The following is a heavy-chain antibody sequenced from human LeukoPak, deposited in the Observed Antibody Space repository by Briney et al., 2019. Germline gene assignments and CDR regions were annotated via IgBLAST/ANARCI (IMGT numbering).Heavy chain of an antibody. Sequence: PGGSLRLSCAASGFTFNNYGMHWVRQAPGKGLEWVAVIWYDGSNKYYADSVKGRFTISRDNSKNTLYLQMNSLRAEDTAVYYCARDGYYLDAFDIWGQGTMVTVSS. CDR2: IWYDGSNK. D-gene: IGHD3-22*01. CDR3: ARDGYYLDAFDI. J-gene: IGHJ3*02. V-gene: IGHV3-33*08. CDR1: GFTFNNYG.